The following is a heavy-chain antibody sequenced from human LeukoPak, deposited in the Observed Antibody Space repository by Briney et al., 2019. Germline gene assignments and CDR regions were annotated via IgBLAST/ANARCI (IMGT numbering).Heavy chain of an antibody. D-gene: IGHD1-7*01. CDR3: ARDELRTGAFDV. CDR1: GFTFSSYE. J-gene: IGHJ3*01. V-gene: IGHV3-48*03. CDR2: ISRSGSTI. Sequence: GGSLRLSCVASGFTFSSYEMNWVRQAPGKGLEWVSYISRSGSTIYYADSAKGRFTISRDNAKNSLYLQMNSLRAEDTAVYYCARDELRTGAFDVWGQGRMVTVSS.